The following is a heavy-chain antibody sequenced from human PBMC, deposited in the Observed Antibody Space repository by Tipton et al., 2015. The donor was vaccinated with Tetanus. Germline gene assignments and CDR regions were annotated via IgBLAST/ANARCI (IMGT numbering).Heavy chain of an antibody. Sequence: GLVKPSQTLPLTCAISGDSVSSNSAAWNWIRQSPSRGLEWLGRTYYRSKWYNDYAVSMKSRITINPDTSKNQFSLQLNSVTPEDTAVYYCAKDRQQLVRDGGYAFDIWGQGTMVTVSS. CDR3: AKDRQQLVRDGGYAFDI. J-gene: IGHJ3*02. CDR2: TYYRSKWYN. CDR1: GDSVSSNSAA. V-gene: IGHV6-1*01. D-gene: IGHD6-13*01.